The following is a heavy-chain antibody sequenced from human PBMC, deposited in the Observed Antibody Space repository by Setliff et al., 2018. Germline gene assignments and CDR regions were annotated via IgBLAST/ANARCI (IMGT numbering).Heavy chain of an antibody. CDR1: GFTVSSNY. CDR2: IYTGGST. Sequence: HPGGSLRLSCAASGFTVSSNYMNWVRQAPGKGLEWVSVIYTGGSTFYADSVKGRFTISRDNSKNTLSLQMNSLRVEDTAVYYCARGDVQMATPFDYWGQGTLVTVSS. D-gene: IGHD5-12*01. J-gene: IGHJ4*02. CDR3: ARGDVQMATPFDY. V-gene: IGHV3-53*01.